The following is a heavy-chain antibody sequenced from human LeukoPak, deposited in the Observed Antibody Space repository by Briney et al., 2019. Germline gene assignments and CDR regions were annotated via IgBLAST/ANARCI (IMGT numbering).Heavy chain of an antibody. J-gene: IGHJ4*02. V-gene: IGHV3-7*03. CDR3: ARRPGPHPHYFDY. D-gene: IGHD3-10*01. CDR1: GFTFSSYW. CDR2: IKQDGSEK. Sequence: SGGSLRLSCAASGFTFSSYWMSWVRQAPGKGLEWVANIKQDGSEKYYVDSVKGRFTISRDNAKNSLYLQMNSLRAEDTAVYYCARRPGPHPHYFDYWGQGTLVTVSS.